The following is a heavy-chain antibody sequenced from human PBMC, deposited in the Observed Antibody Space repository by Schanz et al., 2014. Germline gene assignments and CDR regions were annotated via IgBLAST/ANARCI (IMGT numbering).Heavy chain of an antibody. D-gene: IGHD6-13*01. J-gene: IGHJ6*02. V-gene: IGHV3-7*01. Sequence: EVHLVESGGGLVQPGGSLRLSCVASGFTFSSYWMSWVRQAPGKGLEWVANIKQDGSEKYYVDSVKGRFTISRDNAKNSLYLQMNSLRAEDTAVYYCARVVLAATGPRNYYYYGMDVWGQGTTVTVSS. CDR1: GFTFSSYW. CDR3: ARVVLAATGPRNYYYYGMDV. CDR2: IKQDGSEK.